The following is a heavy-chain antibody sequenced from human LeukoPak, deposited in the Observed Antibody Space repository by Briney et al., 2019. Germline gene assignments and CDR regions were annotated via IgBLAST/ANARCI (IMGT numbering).Heavy chain of an antibody. CDR3: AKKRYGTFDY. Sequence: PGGSLRLSCAASGFTFSSYEMNWVRQAPGKGLEWVSYISSSGSTIYYADSVKGRFTISRDNSKNTLSLQMNSLRSEDTALYYCAKKRYGTFDYWGQGTLVTVSS. J-gene: IGHJ4*02. CDR1: GFTFSSYE. V-gene: IGHV3-48*03. D-gene: IGHD1-1*01. CDR2: ISSSGSTI.